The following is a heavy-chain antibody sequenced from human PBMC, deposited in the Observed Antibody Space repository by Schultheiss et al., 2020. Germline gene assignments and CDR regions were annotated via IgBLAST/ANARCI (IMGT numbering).Heavy chain of an antibody. CDR1: GFTFSSYG. CDR3: ARYSSSSGSFDY. Sequence: SCAASGFTFSSYGMHWVRQAPGKGLEWVAVISYDGSNKYYADSVKGRFTISRDNSKNTLYLQMNSLRAEDTAVYYCARYSSSSGSFDYWGQGTLVTVSS. V-gene: IGHV3-30*03. D-gene: IGHD6-6*01. J-gene: IGHJ4*02. CDR2: ISYDGSNK.